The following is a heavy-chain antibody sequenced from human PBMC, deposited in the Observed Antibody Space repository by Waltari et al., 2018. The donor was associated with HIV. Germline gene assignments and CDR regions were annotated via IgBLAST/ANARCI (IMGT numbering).Heavy chain of an antibody. CDR1: GYPFTSYD. J-gene: IGHJ4*02. V-gene: IGHV1-8*01. Sequence: QVLLVQSGAEVKKPGASVKVSCKASGYPFTSYDINWVRQATGQGLEWMGGSTPNRGKTGYAQKFQGRVTMTRNTSISTAYRELSSLRSDDTAVYYCARGGYTYGDDYWGQGTLVTVSS. CDR2: STPNRGKT. CDR3: ARGGYTYGDDY. D-gene: IGHD5-18*01.